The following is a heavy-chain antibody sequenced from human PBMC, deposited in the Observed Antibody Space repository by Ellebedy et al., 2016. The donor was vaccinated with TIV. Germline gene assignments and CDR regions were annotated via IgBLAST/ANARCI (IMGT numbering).Heavy chain of an antibody. CDR1: GYPFSTYG. CDR3: ARDQGGSYEIGGGWFDP. J-gene: IGHJ5*02. Sequence: AASVKVSCKASGYPFSTYGITWVRQAPGHGLEWMGWISGYTGNINYAQKFQDRITMTKDTSTSTAYMELKSLRSEDTAVYFCARDQGGSYEIGGGWFDPWGQGTLLTVSS. D-gene: IGHD3-16*01. V-gene: IGHV1-18*04. CDR2: ISGYTGNI.